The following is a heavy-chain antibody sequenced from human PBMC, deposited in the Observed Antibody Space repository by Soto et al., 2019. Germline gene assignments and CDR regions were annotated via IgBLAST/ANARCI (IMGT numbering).Heavy chain of an antibody. V-gene: IGHV3-23*01. CDR3: AKGPILRYFDWLLYPFDY. J-gene: IGHJ4*02. CDR2: ISGSGGST. Sequence: EVQLLESGGGLVQPGGSLRLSCAASGFTFSSYAMSWVRQAPGKGLEWVSAISGSGGSTYYADSVRGRFTISRDNSKNTLYLQRNSLRAEDTAVYYCAKGPILRYFDWLLYPFDYWGQGTLVTVSS. CDR1: GFTFSSYA. D-gene: IGHD3-9*01.